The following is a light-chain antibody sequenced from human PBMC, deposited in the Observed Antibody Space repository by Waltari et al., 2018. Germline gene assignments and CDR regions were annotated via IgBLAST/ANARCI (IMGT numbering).Light chain of an antibody. V-gene: IGKV3-20*01. CDR2: GAS. CDR1: QRLGRS. CDR3: QHYVRLPVT. J-gene: IGKJ1*01. Sequence: EIVLTQSPGTLSLSPGERATLSCRASQRLGRSLAWYQKKPGQAPRLLIYGASIRATGIPDRFSGGGSGTDFSLTISRLEPEDFAAYHCQHYVRLPVTFGQGTKVEIK.